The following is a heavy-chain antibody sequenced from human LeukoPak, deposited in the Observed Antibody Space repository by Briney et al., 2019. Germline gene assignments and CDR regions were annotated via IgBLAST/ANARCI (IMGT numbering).Heavy chain of an antibody. CDR1: GFSFSGTA. J-gene: IGHJ3*02. Sequence: GGSLRLSCAASGFSFSGTAMHWVRQASGKGLEWVGRIKPNTYETAYTASVKGRFTISRDDSKNTAYLQMNSLKTEDTAVYYCTRLNYYDTSGFSFKDQIFDIWGQGTMVTVSS. CDR2: IKPNTYET. D-gene: IGHD3-22*01. CDR3: TRLNYYDTSGFSFKDQIFDI. V-gene: IGHV3-73*01.